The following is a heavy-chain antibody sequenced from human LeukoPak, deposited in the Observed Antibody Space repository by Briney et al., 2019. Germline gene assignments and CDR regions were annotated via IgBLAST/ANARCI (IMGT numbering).Heavy chain of an antibody. Sequence: PGGSLRLSCAASGFTFSSYWMHWVRQAPGKGLVWVSRINSDGSSTSYADSVKGRFTISRDNAKNSLYLQMNSLRAEDTAVYYCAREVSFRDGYTTYYFDYWGQGTLVTVSS. CDR3: AREVSFRDGYTTYYFDY. CDR2: INSDGSST. D-gene: IGHD5-24*01. J-gene: IGHJ4*02. CDR1: GFTFSSYW. V-gene: IGHV3-74*01.